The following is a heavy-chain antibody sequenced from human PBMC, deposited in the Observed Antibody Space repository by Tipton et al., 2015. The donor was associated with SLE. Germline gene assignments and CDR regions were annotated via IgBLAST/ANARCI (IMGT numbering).Heavy chain of an antibody. J-gene: IGHJ3*02. CDR1: GGSISSNNYY. CDR3: ASLKAFYDILTGYSPGAFDI. V-gene: IGHV4-39*01. CDR2: IYYSGST. D-gene: IGHD3-9*01. Sequence: TLSLTCTVSGGSISSNNYYWGWIRQPPGKGLECLGTIYYSGSTYYNPSLKSRVTISADTSDDQFSLKLSSVTAADTAVYYCASLKAFYDILTGYSPGAFDIWGQGTMVTVSS.